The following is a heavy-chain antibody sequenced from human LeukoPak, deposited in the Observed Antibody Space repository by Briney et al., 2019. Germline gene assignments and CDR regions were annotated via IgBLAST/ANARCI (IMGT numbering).Heavy chain of an antibody. J-gene: IGHJ5*02. Sequence: PSETLSLTCTVSGGSISSSSYYWGWIRQPPGKGLEWIGSIYYSGSTYYNPSLKSRVTISVDTSKNQFSLKLSSVTAADTAVYYCARYRAVMAALNPWGQGTLVTVSS. CDR2: IYYSGST. CDR1: GGSISSSSYY. V-gene: IGHV4-39*01. CDR3: ARYRAVMAALNP. D-gene: IGHD3-10*01.